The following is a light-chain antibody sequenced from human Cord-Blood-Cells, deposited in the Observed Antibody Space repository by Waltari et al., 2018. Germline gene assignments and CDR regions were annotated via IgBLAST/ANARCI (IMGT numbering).Light chain of an antibody. V-gene: IGKV1-27*01. CDR1: QGISNY. CDR2: AAS. J-gene: IGKJ3*01. Sequence: DIQMTQSPASLSAAVGDRVTITCRAIQGISNYLAWYKQKPGKVPKRLIYAASTLKSGVPSRFSGSGSGIDFTLTISSLQPEDVATYYCQKYNSAPFTFGPGTKVDIK. CDR3: QKYNSAPFT.